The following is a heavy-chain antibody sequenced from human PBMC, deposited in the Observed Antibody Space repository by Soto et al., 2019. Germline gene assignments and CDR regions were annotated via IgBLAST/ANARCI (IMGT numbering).Heavy chain of an antibody. V-gene: IGHV4-39*01. Sequence: PSETLSLTCTVSGGSISSSSYYWGRIRQPPGKGLEWIGSIYYSGSTYYNPSLKSRVTISVDTSKNQFSLKLSSVTAADTAVYYCASSPTYSSSWYSYYYYGMDVWGQGTTVTVSS. CDR3: ASSPTYSSSWYSYYYYGMDV. CDR2: IYYSGST. D-gene: IGHD6-13*01. J-gene: IGHJ6*02. CDR1: GGSISSSSYY.